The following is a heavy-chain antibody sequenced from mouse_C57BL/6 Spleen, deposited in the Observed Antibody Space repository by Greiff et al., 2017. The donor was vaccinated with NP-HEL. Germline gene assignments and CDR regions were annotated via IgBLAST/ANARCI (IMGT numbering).Heavy chain of an antibody. D-gene: IGHD6-1*01. J-gene: IGHJ4*01. CDR3: ARPLSLYYYAMDY. CDR2: IWSGGST. V-gene: IGHV2-2*01. Sequence: VMLVESGPGLVQPSQSLSITCTVSGFSLTSYGVHWVRQSPGKGLEWLGVIWSGGSTDYNAAFISRLSISKDNSKSQVFFKMNSLQADDTAIYYCARPLSLYYYAMDYWGQGTSVTVSS. CDR1: GFSLTSYG.